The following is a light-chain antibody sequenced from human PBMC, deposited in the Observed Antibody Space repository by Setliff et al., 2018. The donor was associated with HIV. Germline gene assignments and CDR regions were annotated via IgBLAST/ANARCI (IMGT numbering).Light chain of an antibody. CDR3: QSYDSSLSGSL. CDR2: VNT. J-gene: IGLJ3*02. CDR1: SSNIGAGYD. V-gene: IGLV1-40*01. Sequence: QPALTQPPSVSGAPGQRVTISCTGTSSNIGAGYDVHWYQQLPGTAPKLLIYVNTNRPSGVPDRFSGSKSGTSASLAITGLQAEDEVDYYCQSYDSSLSGSLFGGGTKVTVL.